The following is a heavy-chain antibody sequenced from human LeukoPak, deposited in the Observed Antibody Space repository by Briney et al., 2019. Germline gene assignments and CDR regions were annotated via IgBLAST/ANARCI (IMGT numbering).Heavy chain of an antibody. D-gene: IGHD4-17*01. CDR1: GYTFTGYD. J-gene: IGHJ5*02. CDR3: ARDLYGDYVFNWFDP. V-gene: IGHV1-2*02. Sequence: GASVKVSCKASGYTFTGYDMHWVRQAPGQGLEWMGWINPNSGGTNYAQKFQGRVTMTRDTSINTAYMELSSLRSDDTAVYYCARDLYGDYVFNWFDPWGQGTLVTVSS. CDR2: INPNSGGT.